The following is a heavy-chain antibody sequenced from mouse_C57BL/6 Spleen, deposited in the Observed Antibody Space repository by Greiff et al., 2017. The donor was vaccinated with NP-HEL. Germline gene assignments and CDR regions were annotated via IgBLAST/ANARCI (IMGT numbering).Heavy chain of an antibody. Sequence: QVHVKQSGAELARPGASVKMSCKASGYTFTSYTMHWVKQRPGQGLEWIGYINPSSGYTKYNQKFKDKATLTADKSSSTAYMQLSSLTSEDSAVYYCARRDYDYDGGGYAMDYWGQGTSVTVSS. J-gene: IGHJ4*01. D-gene: IGHD2-4*01. CDR3: ARRDYDYDGGGYAMDY. CDR2: INPSSGYT. CDR1: GYTFTSYT. V-gene: IGHV1-4*01.